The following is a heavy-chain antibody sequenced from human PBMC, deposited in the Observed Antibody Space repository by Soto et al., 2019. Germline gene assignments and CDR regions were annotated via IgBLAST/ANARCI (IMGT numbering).Heavy chain of an antibody. V-gene: IGHV4-59*01. CDR3: ARALKYYYGMDV. J-gene: IGHJ6*02. CDR1: GGSINNYY. CDR2: IYSSGSI. Sequence: SETLSLTCTVSGGSINNYYWSWIRQPPGKGLQWIGYIYSSGSINYNPSLKSRVIISVDTSKSQLSLELSSVTAADTAVYYCARALKYYYGMDVWGQGTTVTVSS.